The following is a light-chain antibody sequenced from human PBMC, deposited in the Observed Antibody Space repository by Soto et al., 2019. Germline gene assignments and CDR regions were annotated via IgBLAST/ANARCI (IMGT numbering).Light chain of an antibody. CDR1: SSDIGAYNY. V-gene: IGLV2-14*01. Sequence: QSALTQPASVSGSPGQSITISCTGTSSDIGAYNYVSWYQQYPGKAPKLIIYDVANRPSGVSDRFSASKSGNTASLTITGLQAEDEADYYCSSCTNSGTLVVFGGGTKVTVL. CDR2: DVA. J-gene: IGLJ3*02. CDR3: SSCTNSGTLVV.